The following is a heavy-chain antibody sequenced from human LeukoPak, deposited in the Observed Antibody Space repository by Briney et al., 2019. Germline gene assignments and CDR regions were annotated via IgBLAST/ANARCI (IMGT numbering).Heavy chain of an antibody. D-gene: IGHD3-10*01. V-gene: IGHV3-21*01. J-gene: IGHJ2*01. Sequence: GGSLRLSCAGSGFSFSSYSMNWVRQAPGKGLEWVSSISSSSSSIYYADSVKGRFTISRDNAKNSLHLQMNSLRAEDTAVFYCAREDYYGSGSPWYFDLWGRGTLVTVSS. CDR2: ISSSSSSI. CDR1: GFSFSSYS. CDR3: AREDYYGSGSPWYFDL.